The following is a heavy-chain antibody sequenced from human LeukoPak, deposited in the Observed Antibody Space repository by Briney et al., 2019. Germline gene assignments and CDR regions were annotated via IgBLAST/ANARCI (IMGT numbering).Heavy chain of an antibody. CDR3: ARGGSSSSSYGVDY. V-gene: IGHV4-38-2*02. CDR2: IYRSGST. D-gene: IGHD6-6*01. J-gene: IGHJ4*02. Sequence: PSETLSLTCTVSGYSMSRGYYWGWIRQPPGKGLEWIGSIYRSGSTYYNPSLKSRVTISVDTSKNQFSLKLSSVTAADTAVYYCARGGSSSSSYGVDYWGQGTLVTVSS. CDR1: GYSMSRGYY.